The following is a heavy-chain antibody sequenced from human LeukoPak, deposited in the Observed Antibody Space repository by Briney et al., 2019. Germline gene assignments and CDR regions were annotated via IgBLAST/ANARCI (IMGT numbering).Heavy chain of an antibody. Sequence: AESLTLTCEASGGTFSVHYRSWVRQAPGKGLEWVGNIHKDGSEKHYVDSVKGRFTISRDNAKNSLHLQMNSLGADDTAVYYCARGPGYGDRADYFDYWGQGTLVSVSS. D-gene: IGHD4-17*01. J-gene: IGHJ4*02. V-gene: IGHV3-7*03. CDR2: IHKDGSEK. CDR1: GGTFSVHY. CDR3: ARGPGYGDRADYFDY.